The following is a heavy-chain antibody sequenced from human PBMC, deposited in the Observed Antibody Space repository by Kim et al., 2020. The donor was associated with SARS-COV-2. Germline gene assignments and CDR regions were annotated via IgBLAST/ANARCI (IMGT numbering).Heavy chain of an antibody. J-gene: IGHJ4*02. D-gene: IGHD5-12*01. CDR3: ARSGWLRDGIGY. V-gene: IGHV4-30-2*04. Sequence: YNNPSLKSRVTITVDTSKTQFSLELSSVTAADTAVYYCARSGWLRDGIGYWGQGTLVTVSS.